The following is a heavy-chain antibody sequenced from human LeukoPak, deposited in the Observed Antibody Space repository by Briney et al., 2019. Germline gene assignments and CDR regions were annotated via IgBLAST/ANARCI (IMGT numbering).Heavy chain of an antibody. D-gene: IGHD6-6*01. Sequence: SSETLSLTCTVSGGSISSYYWSWIRQPPGKGLEWIGYIYYSGSTNYNPSLKSRVTISVDTSKNQFSLKLSSVTAADTAVYYCASSMYSSSSPDYWGQGTPVTVSS. J-gene: IGHJ4*02. V-gene: IGHV4-59*01. CDR3: ASSMYSSSSPDY. CDR2: IYYSGST. CDR1: GGSISSYY.